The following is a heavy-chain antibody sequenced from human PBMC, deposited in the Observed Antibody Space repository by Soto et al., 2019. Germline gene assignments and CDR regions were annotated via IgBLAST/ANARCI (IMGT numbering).Heavy chain of an antibody. J-gene: IGHJ4*02. CDR2: FDPEDGET. CDR3: ATVGETTSVRLQYYFDY. V-gene: IGHV1-24*01. Sequence: ASVKVSCKVSGYTLTELSMHLVRQAPGKGLEWMGGFDPEDGETIYAQKFQGRVTMTEDTSTDTAYMELSSLRSEDTAVYYCATVGETTSVRLQYYFDYWGQGTLVTVSS. CDR1: GYTLTELS. D-gene: IGHD4-17*01.